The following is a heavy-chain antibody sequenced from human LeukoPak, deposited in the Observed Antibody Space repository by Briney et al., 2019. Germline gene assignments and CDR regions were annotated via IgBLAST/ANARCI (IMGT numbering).Heavy chain of an antibody. V-gene: IGHV5-51*01. Sequence: GESLKISCQTSGYSFTSYWIGWVRQMPGKALEWMGIIWPNDSHAKYSPSFEGRVTISADKSISTAYLQLSSLNASDTAMYYCARHAYSSYYYYYMDVWGRGTTVTVSS. D-gene: IGHD5-18*01. CDR1: GYSFTSYW. J-gene: IGHJ6*03. CDR2: IWPNDSHA. CDR3: ARHAYSSYYYYYMDV.